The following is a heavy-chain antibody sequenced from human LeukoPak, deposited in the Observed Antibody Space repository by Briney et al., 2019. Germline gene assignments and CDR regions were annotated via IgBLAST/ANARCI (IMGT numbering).Heavy chain of an antibody. D-gene: IGHD1-20*01. J-gene: IGHJ3*02. CDR2: ISSSSSYI. Sequence: GGALRLSCAASGVTFSSYSMNWGRQAPGKGREWVSSISSSSSYIYYADSVKGRFTISRDNAKNSLYLQMNSLRAEDAAVYYCALTYITGIVDAFDIWGQGTMVTVSS. CDR3: ALTYITGIVDAFDI. V-gene: IGHV3-21*01. CDR1: GVTFSSYS.